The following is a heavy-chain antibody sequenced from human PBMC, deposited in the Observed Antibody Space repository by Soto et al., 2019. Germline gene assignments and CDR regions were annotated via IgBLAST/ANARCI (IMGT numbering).Heavy chain of an antibody. CDR3: ARDRTPGIAAAGQDY. CDR2: IWYDGSNK. CDR1: GFTFSSYG. V-gene: IGHV3-33*01. J-gene: IGHJ4*02. D-gene: IGHD6-13*01. Sequence: QVQLVESGGGVVQPGRSLRLSCAASGFTFSSYGMHWVRQAPGKGLEWVAVIWYDGSNKYYADSVKDRFTISRDNSKNTLYLQMNSLRAEDTAVYYCARDRTPGIAAAGQDYWGQGTLVTVSS.